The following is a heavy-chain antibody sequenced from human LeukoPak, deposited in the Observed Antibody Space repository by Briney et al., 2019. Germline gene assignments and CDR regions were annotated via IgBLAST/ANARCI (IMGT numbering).Heavy chain of an antibody. CDR2: IYPGDSDS. J-gene: IGHJ3*02. Sequence: GESLKISCKGSGYSFSSYWIAWVRQLPGKGLEWMGIIYPGDSDSKYSRSFQGQVTTSADKSINTAYLQWSSLKASDSAMYYCARRLGGADVFDIWGQGTMVTVSS. CDR1: GYSFSSYW. V-gene: IGHV5-51*01. D-gene: IGHD3-16*01. CDR3: ARRLGGADVFDI.